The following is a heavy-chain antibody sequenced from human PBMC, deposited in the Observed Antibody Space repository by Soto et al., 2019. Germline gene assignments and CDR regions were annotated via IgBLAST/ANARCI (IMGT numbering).Heavy chain of an antibody. V-gene: IGHV3-11*06. D-gene: IGHD1-7*01. CDR3: ARLKLELGYCMDY. Sequence: LRLSCAASGFTFSDYYMSWIRQAPVKGLEWVSYISSSSSYTNYADSVKGRFTISRDNAKNSLYLQMNSLRAEDTAVYYCARLKLELGYCMDYWGQGTLVTVSS. J-gene: IGHJ4*02. CDR2: ISSSSSYT. CDR1: GFTFSDYY.